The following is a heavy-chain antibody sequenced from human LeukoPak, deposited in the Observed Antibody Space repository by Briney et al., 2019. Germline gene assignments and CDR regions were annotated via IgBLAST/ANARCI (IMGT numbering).Heavy chain of an antibody. J-gene: IGHJ4*02. CDR3: ATDYYCSGGSCYPPG. D-gene: IGHD2-15*01. Sequence: GGSLRLSCAASGFPFSIYTMNWVRQAPGKGLEWGASISGSSNDIYYADSVKGRFTISRDNAKNSLYLQMNSLRAADTAVYYCATDYYCSGGSCYPPGWGQGTLVTVSS. V-gene: IGHV3-21*01. CDR2: ISGSSNDI. CDR1: GFPFSIYT.